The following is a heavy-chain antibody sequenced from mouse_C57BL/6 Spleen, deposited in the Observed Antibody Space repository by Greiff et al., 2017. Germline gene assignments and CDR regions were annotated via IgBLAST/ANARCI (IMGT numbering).Heavy chain of an antibody. D-gene: IGHD1-1*01. Sequence: EVKLVESGGDLVKPGGSLKLSCAASGFAFSSYGMSWVRQTPDKRLEWVATISSGGSYTYYPDSVTGRFTISRDNAKNTLYLQMSSLKSEDTAMYYCARTNCGSSPGMDYWGQGTSVTVSS. J-gene: IGHJ4*01. CDR2: ISSGGSYT. V-gene: IGHV5-6*01. CDR3: ARTNCGSSPGMDY. CDR1: GFAFSSYG.